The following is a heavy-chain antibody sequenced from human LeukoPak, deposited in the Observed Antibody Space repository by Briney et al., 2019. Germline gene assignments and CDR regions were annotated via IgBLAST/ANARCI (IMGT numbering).Heavy chain of an antibody. V-gene: IGHV3-23*01. J-gene: IGHJ4*02. CDR3: AKTVVVVPAADY. CDR1: GFTFSSYA. D-gene: IGHD2-2*01. CDR2: ISGSGGST. Sequence: GGSLRLSCAASGFTFSSYAMGWVRQAPGKGLEWVSAISGSGGSTYYADSVKGRFTISRDNSKNTLYLQMNSLRAEDTAVYYCAKTVVVVPAADYWGQGTLVTVSS.